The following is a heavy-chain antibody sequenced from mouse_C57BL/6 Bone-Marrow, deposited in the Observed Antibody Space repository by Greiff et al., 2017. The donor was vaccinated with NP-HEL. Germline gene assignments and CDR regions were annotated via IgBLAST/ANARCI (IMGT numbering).Heavy chain of an antibody. CDR1: GFTFSSYA. D-gene: IGHD1-1*01. J-gene: IGHJ4*01. Sequence: EVQGVESGGGLVKPGGSLKLSCAASGFTFSSYAMSWVRQTPEKRLEWVATISDGGSYTYYPDNVKGRFTISRDNAKNNLYMQMSHLKSEDTAMYYCARSYYGSSHDAMDYWGQGTSVTVSS. V-gene: IGHV5-4*01. CDR3: ARSYYGSSHDAMDY. CDR2: ISDGGSYT.